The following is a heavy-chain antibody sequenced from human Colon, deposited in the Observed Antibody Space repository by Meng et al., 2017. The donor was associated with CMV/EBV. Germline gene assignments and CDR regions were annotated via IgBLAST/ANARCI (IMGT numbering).Heavy chain of an antibody. CDR2: IRYDGSNK. CDR1: GFTFSSYG. J-gene: IGHJ6*02. D-gene: IGHD3-3*01. V-gene: IGHV3-30*02. CDR3: AGHYDFWSGYYGYYYGMDV. Sequence: GGSLRLSCAASGFTFSSYGMHWVRQAPGKGLEWVAFIRYDGSNKYYADSVKGRFTISRDNSKNTLYLQMNSLRAEDTAVYYCAGHYDFWSGYYGYYYGMDVWGQGTTVTVSS.